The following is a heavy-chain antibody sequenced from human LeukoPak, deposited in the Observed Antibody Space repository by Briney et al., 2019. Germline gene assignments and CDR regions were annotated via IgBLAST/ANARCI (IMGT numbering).Heavy chain of an antibody. J-gene: IGHJ6*02. CDR2: INPNSGGT. D-gene: IGHD1-26*01. Sequence: ASVTVSCKASGYTFTNFFVHWVRQAPGQGLEWMGWINPNSGGTNFAQKLQGRVTMSRDTSISTAYMDLTRLRSDDTAVYYCTRDGAYSGSVDQDYYYGMDVWGQGTTVTVSS. V-gene: IGHV1-2*02. CDR3: TRDGAYSGSVDQDYYYGMDV. CDR1: GYTFTNFF.